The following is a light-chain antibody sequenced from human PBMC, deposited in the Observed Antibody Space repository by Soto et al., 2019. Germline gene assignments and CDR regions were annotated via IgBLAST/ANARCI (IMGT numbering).Light chain of an antibody. CDR2: AAS. Sequence: DIQMTQSPSSLSASVGDRVTITCRASQGITNYVAWYQQKPGTVPKLLISAASTLQSGVPSRFSGSGFGTDFTLIISSLQPEDVATYYCQKYSSAPFTFGPGTKVDIK. V-gene: IGKV1-27*01. J-gene: IGKJ3*01. CDR3: QKYSSAPFT. CDR1: QGITNY.